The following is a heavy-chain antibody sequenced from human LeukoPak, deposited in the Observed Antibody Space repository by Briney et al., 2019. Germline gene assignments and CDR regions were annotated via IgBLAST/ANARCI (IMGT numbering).Heavy chain of an antibody. D-gene: IGHD6-19*01. CDR1: GYTFTRYY. J-gene: IGHJ6*04. V-gene: IGHV1-2*04. CDR3: AKDRRAVAGIPYYYYYYGMDV. CDR2: INPNSGGT. Sequence: GASVKVSCKASGYTFTRYYMHWVGQAAGQGGEWMGWINPNSGGTNYAQKFQGLVPMTSDTSISTAYIELSRLRSDDTAVYYCAKDRRAVAGIPYYYYYYGMDVWGKGTTVTVS.